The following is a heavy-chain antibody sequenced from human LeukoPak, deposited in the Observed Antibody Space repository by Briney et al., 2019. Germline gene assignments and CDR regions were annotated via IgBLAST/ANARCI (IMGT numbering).Heavy chain of an antibody. CDR3: ATGRDCSGGSCYGYFYYFDY. Sequence: ASVKVSSKASGYTFTGYYMHWVRQAPGQGLEWMGWINPNSGGTNYAQKFQGRVTMTRDTSISTAYMELSRLRSDDTAVYYCATGRDCSGGSCYGYFYYFDYWGQGTLVTVSS. V-gene: IGHV1-2*02. D-gene: IGHD2-15*01. CDR1: GYTFTGYY. CDR2: INPNSGGT. J-gene: IGHJ4*02.